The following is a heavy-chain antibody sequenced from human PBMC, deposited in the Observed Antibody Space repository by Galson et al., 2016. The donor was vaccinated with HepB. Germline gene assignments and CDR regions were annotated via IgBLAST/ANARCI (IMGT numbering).Heavy chain of an antibody. CDR3: ARELALGYYTGGSCFGF. CDR2: IFHSGSA. Sequence: SETLSLTCSVSGGSISSYYWSWIRQPPGKGPEWIGTIFHSGSATYNPSLKSRAAISVDTAKNKFSLRLNSMTSADTAVYYCARELALGYYTGGSCFGFWGQGTLVTVSS. D-gene: IGHD2-8*02. CDR1: GGSISSYY. V-gene: IGHV4-59*01. J-gene: IGHJ5*01.